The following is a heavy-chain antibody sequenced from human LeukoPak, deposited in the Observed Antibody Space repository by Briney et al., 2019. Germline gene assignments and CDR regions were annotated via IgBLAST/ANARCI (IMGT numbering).Heavy chain of an antibody. V-gene: IGHV4-59*01. D-gene: IGHD3-10*01. Sequence: SETLSFTCTVSGGSISSYYWSWIRQPPGKGLEWIGYIYYSGSTNYNPSLKSRVTISVDTSKNQFSLKLSSVTAADTAVYYCARSYYYGSGNDYYYYMDVWGKGTTVTISS. CDR2: IYYSGST. J-gene: IGHJ6*03. CDR1: GGSISSYY. CDR3: ARSYYYGSGNDYYYYMDV.